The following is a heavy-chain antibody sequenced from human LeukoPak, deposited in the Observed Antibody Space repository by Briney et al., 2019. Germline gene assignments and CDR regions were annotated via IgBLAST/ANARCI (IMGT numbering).Heavy chain of an antibody. Sequence: PGGSLRLSCAASGFIVSNNCINWVRQAPGKGLEWVSVIYSGGSTYYADSVKGRFTISRDSSKNTLYLQMNSLRVEDTAVYYCARFPGIANVFYYGMDVWGQGTTVTVSS. J-gene: IGHJ6*02. CDR3: ARFPGIANVFYYGMDV. CDR1: GFIVSNNC. D-gene: IGHD6-13*01. CDR2: IYSGGST. V-gene: IGHV3-66*01.